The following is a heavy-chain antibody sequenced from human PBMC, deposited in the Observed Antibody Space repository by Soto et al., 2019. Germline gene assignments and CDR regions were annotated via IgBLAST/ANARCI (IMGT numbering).Heavy chain of an antibody. CDR2: ISYDGSNK. CDR1: GFIFSNYG. Sequence: QVQLVESGGGVVQPGRSLRLSCAASGFIFSNYGMHWVRQAPGKGLEWVAAISYDGSNKFYADSVKGRITISKDNSKNTLFLPANSLETSDTAVYYWAKRLESGSHPGLGNWGQGTLVTVSS. D-gene: IGHD1-26*01. J-gene: IGHJ4*02. CDR3: AKRLESGSHPGLGN. V-gene: IGHV3-30*18.